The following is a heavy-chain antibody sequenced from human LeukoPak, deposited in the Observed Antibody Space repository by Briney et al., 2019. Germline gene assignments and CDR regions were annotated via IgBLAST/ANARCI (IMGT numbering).Heavy chain of an antibody. V-gene: IGHV4-34*01. Sequence: SETLSLTCAVYGGSFSGYYWSWIRQPPGKGLEWIGEINHSGSTNYNPSLKSRVTISVDTSKNQFSLKLSSVTAADTAVYYCARGFSCYYMDVWGKGTTVTVSS. CDR2: INHSGST. CDR1: GGSFSGYY. J-gene: IGHJ6*03. CDR3: ARGFSCYYMDV.